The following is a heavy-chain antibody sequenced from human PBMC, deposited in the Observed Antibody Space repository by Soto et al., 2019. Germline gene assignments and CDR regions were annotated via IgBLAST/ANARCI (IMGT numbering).Heavy chain of an antibody. CDR2: IKQDGSEK. Sequence: GGSLRLSCAASGFTFGSYWMSWVRQAPGKGLEWVAKIKQDGSEKDYVDSVKGRFTISRDNAKNSLYLQMNSLRAEDTAVYYCARDPNWGFDYWGQGTLVTVSS. V-gene: IGHV3-7*03. D-gene: IGHD7-27*01. CDR3: ARDPNWGFDY. J-gene: IGHJ4*02. CDR1: GFTFGSYW.